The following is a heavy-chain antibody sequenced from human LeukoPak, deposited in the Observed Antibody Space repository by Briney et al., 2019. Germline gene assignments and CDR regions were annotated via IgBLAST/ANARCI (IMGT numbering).Heavy chain of an antibody. CDR3: ARHDAGIAARPFDN. Sequence: PSETLSLTCTVSGGSISTYYWSWIRRPPGKGLEWIAYIHASGPTNYNPSLKSRITMSVDTSKNQFSLKLSSVTAADTAVYYCARHDAGIAARPFDNWGQGTLVTVSS. J-gene: IGHJ4*02. V-gene: IGHV4-4*09. CDR2: IHASGPT. D-gene: IGHD6-6*01. CDR1: GGSISTYY.